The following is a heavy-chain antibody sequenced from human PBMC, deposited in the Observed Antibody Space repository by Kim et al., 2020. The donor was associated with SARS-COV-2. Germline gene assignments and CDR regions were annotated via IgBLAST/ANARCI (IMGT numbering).Heavy chain of an antibody. D-gene: IGHD6-6*01. CDR3: ARSRYSSSSTYYYYGMDV. CDR2: IYYSGST. Sequence: SETLSLTCTVSGGSISSYYWSWIRQPPGKGLEWIGYIYYSGSTNYNPSLKSRVTISVDTSKNQFSLKLSSVTAADTAVYYCARSRYSSSSTYYYYGMDVWGQGTTVTVSS. CDR1: GGSISSYY. V-gene: IGHV4-59*01. J-gene: IGHJ6*02.